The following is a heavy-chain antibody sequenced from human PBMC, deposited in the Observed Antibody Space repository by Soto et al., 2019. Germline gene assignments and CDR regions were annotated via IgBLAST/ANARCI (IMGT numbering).Heavy chain of an antibody. D-gene: IGHD3-16*01. CDR1: GFTFSSYG. CDR2: ISYDGSNK. CDR3: AKVTEGPYYYGMDV. Sequence: GSLRLSCAASGFTFSSYGMHWVRQAPGKGLEWVAVISYDGSNKYYADSVKGRFTISRDNSKNTLYLQMNSLRAEDTAVYYCAKVTEGPYYYGMDVWGQGTTVTVSS. V-gene: IGHV3-30*18. J-gene: IGHJ6*02.